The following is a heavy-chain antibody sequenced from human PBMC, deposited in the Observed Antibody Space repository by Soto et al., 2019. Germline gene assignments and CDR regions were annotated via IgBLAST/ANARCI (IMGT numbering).Heavy chain of an antibody. CDR2: INPATGAA. D-gene: IGHD2-15*01. J-gene: IGHJ3*02. Sequence: QLHLVQSGAVVKKPGASVTVSCSASGYPVTAYYMHWVRQAPGRGLEWMGGINPATGAAKYTQTFQGRVTMTRDPSTSTVFMELSGLTSEDTAVFYCARGGGVVVAGSAAFDMWGQGTLVTVSS. CDR1: GYPVTAYY. CDR3: ARGGGVVVAGSAAFDM. V-gene: IGHV1-2*02.